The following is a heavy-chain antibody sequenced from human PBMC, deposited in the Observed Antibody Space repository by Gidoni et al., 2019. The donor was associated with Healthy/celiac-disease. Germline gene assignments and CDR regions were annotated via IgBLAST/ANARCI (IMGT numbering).Heavy chain of an antibody. Sequence: VQLQQWGAGLLKPSETLSLTCAVYGGSFSGYYWSWIRQPPGKGLEWIGEINHSGSTNYNPSLKSRVTISVDTSKNQFSLKLSSVTAADTAVYYCATEEYSSSSAWFDPWGQGTLVTVSS. CDR1: GGSFSGYY. J-gene: IGHJ5*02. CDR3: ATEEYSSSSAWFDP. CDR2: INHSGST. D-gene: IGHD6-6*01. V-gene: IGHV4-34*01.